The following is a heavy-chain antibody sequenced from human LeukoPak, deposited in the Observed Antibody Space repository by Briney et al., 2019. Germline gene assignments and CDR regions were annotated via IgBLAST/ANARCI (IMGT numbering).Heavy chain of an antibody. Sequence: GGSLRLSCAASGFTFSSYWMSWVRQAPGKGLEWVANIKQDGSEKYYVDSVKGRFTISRDNAKNSLYLQVNSLRVEDTAVYYCARDRQGGIDDYWGQGTLVTVSS. D-gene: IGHD1-26*01. J-gene: IGHJ4*02. CDR2: IKQDGSEK. CDR3: ARDRQGGIDDY. V-gene: IGHV3-7*01. CDR1: GFTFSSYW.